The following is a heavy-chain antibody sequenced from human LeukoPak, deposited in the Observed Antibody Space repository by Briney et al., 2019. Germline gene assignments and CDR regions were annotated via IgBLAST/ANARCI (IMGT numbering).Heavy chain of an antibody. Sequence: GGSLRLSCAASGFTFSNAWMSWVRQAPGKGLEWVGRIKSKTDGGTTDYAPPVKGRFTISRDDSNNTLYLQMNSLKTEDTAVYYGTTLFDYDSSNYWGQGTLVTVSS. J-gene: IGHJ4*02. CDR1: GFTFSNAW. V-gene: IGHV3-15*01. D-gene: IGHD3-22*01. CDR2: IKSKTDGGTT. CDR3: TTLFDYDSSNY.